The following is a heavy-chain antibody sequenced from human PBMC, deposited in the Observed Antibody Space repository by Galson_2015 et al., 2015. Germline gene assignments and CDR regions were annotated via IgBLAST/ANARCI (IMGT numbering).Heavy chain of an antibody. J-gene: IGHJ4*02. Sequence: SLRLSCAASGFIFSNYGMHWVRQAPGKGLEWVAVIWYDGSNKYYADSVKGRFTISRDNSKNTLYLQTNSLRDEDTAVYYCARPYYYDSSGYYTYWGQGTLVTVSS. D-gene: IGHD3-22*01. CDR2: IWYDGSNK. V-gene: IGHV3-33*01. CDR3: ARPYYYDSSGYYTY. CDR1: GFIFSNYG.